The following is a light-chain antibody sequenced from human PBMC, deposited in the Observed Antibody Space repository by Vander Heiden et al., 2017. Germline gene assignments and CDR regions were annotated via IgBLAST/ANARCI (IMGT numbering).Light chain of an antibody. CDR2: EGS. CDR3: CSYASSSTYV. CDR1: SSDIGSYNL. Sequence: QSALTQPASVSGSPGQSITISCTGTSSDIGSYNLVSWYQQHPGKAPKLMIYEGSKRPSGVSNRFSGSKSGNTASLTISRLQAEDAADYYCCSYASSSTYVFGTGTEVTVL. J-gene: IGLJ1*01. V-gene: IGLV2-23*01.